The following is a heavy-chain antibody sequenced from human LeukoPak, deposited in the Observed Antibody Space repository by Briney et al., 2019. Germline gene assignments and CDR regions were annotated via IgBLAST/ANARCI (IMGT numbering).Heavy chain of an antibody. Sequence: GESLKISCNGSGYXFTSYWICWVRQMPGKGLEWMGIIYPGDSDTRYSPSFQGQVTISADKSISTAYLQWSSLKASDTAMYYCARQIAVDSVRGEFDYWGQGTLVTVSS. CDR3: ARQIAVDSVRGEFDY. CDR1: GYXFTSYW. D-gene: IGHD3-10*01. J-gene: IGHJ4*02. V-gene: IGHV5-51*01. CDR2: IYPGDSDT.